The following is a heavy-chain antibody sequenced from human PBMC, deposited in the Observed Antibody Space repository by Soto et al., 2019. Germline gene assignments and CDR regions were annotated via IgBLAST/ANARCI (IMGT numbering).Heavy chain of an antibody. CDR3: ARDPFGNYLPNWFDP. Sequence: GGSLRLSCAASGFTFSSYEMNWVRQAPGKGLEWVSYISSSGSTIYYADSVKGRFTISRDNAKNSLYLQMNSLRAEDTAVYYCARDPFGNYLPNWFDPRGQGTLVTVSS. V-gene: IGHV3-48*03. D-gene: IGHD4-4*01. CDR2: ISSSGSTI. CDR1: GFTFSSYE. J-gene: IGHJ5*02.